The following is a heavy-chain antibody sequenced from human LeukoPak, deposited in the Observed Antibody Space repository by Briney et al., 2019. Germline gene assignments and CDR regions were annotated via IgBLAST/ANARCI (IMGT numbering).Heavy chain of an antibody. J-gene: IGHJ4*02. CDR3: ARDVSGESALGY. D-gene: IGHD3-10*01. Sequence: GASVKVSCKASGYTFTSYGISWVRQAPGQGLEWMGIINPIGGYTTYAPRFQGRVTMTRDTSTSTIYMELYSLRSEDTAVYYCARDVSGESALGYWGQGTLVTVSS. CDR1: GYTFTSYG. CDR2: INPIGGYT. V-gene: IGHV1-46*01.